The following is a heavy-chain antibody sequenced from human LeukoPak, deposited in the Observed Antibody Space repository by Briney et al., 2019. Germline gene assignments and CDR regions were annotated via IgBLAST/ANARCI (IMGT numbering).Heavy chain of an antibody. Sequence: SETLSLTCAVYGGSFSGYYWSWIRQPPGKGLEWIGEINHSGSTNYNPSLKSRVTISVDTSKNQFSLKLSSVTAADTAVYYCARVPNWDFWSGYYFDYWGQGTLVTVSS. CDR2: INHSGST. CDR1: GGSFSGYY. V-gene: IGHV4-34*01. J-gene: IGHJ4*02. D-gene: IGHD3-3*01. CDR3: ARVPNWDFWSGYYFDY.